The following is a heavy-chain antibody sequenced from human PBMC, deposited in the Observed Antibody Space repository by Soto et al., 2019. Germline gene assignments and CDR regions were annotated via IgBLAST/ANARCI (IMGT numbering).Heavy chain of an antibody. Sequence: QVQLVESGGGLVKPGGSLRLSCVASGFTFSDSYMSWVRQAPGKGLEWVSYISSTSSFTDCAESVKGRFTISRDNAKNSLFLQMNSLRAEDTALYYCARRDGYNYFDFWGQGTLVSVSS. J-gene: IGHJ4*02. V-gene: IGHV3-11*06. CDR1: GFTFSDSY. CDR3: ARRDGYNYFDF. D-gene: IGHD5-12*01. CDR2: ISSTSSFT.